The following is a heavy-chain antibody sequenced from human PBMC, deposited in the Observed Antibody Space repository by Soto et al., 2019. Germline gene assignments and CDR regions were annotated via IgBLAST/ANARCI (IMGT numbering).Heavy chain of an antibody. V-gene: IGHV4-61*01. J-gene: IGHJ6*02. CDR2: IYYSGST. D-gene: IGHD6-19*01. CDR1: GGSVSSGSYY. Sequence: SSETLSLTCTVSGGSVSSGSYYWSWIRQPPGKGLEWIGYIYYSGSTNYNPSLKSRVTISVDTSKNQFSLKLSSVTAADTAVYYCARDRIAVAGGYYYYYGMDVWGQGTTVTVSS. CDR3: ARDRIAVAGGYYYYYGMDV.